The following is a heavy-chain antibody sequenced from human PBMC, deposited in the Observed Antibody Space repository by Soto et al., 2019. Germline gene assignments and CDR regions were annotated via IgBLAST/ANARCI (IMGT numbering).Heavy chain of an antibody. CDR1: GFTFSSYS. CDR2: ISSSSSYI. D-gene: IGHD3-9*01. V-gene: IGHV3-21*01. CDR3: ARDRRYFDWLCDAFDI. Sequence: GGSLRLSCAAAGFTFSSYSMNWVRQAPGKGLEWVSSISSSSSYIYYADSVKGRFTISRDNAKNSLYLQMNSLRAEDTAVYYCARDRRYFDWLCDAFDIWGQGTMVTVSS. J-gene: IGHJ3*02.